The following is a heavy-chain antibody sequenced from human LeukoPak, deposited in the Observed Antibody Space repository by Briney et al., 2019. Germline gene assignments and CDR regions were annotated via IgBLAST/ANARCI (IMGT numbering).Heavy chain of an antibody. CDR2: IYYSGST. CDR1: GGSISSYY. D-gene: IGHD3-22*01. Sequence: SSETLSLTCTVSGGSISSYYWSWIRQPPGKGLEWIGYIYYSGSTNYNPSLKSRVAISVDTSKNQFSLKLSSVTAADTAVYYCARHVVVTPGAFDIWGQGTMVTVSS. CDR3: ARHVVVTPGAFDI. V-gene: IGHV4-59*08. J-gene: IGHJ3*02.